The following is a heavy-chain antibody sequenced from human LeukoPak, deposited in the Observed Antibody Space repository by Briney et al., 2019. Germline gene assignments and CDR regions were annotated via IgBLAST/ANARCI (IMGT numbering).Heavy chain of an antibody. CDR2: ISGSGGST. CDR1: RLLPTSEA. Sequence: GRSMRPSCAPSRLLPTSEAMGCVRPVPGELMGWDSAISGSGGSTYYADSVKGRFTISRDNSKNTLYLQMNSLRAEDTAVYYCAKGREYYYDSSGYSWGQGTMVTVSS. J-gene: IGHJ3*01. D-gene: IGHD3-22*01. V-gene: IGHV3-23*01. CDR3: AKGREYYYDSSGYS.